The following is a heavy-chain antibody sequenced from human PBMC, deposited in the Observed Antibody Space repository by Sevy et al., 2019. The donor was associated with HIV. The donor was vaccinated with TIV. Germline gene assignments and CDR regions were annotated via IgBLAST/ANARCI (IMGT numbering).Heavy chain of an antibody. V-gene: IGHV3-7*01. CDR2: IKQDGSDV. CDR3: ARGMSDYGDLFFDY. D-gene: IGHD4-17*01. CDR1: GFTFPTYW. Sequence: GGSLRLSCAASGFTFPTYWMNWVRQAPGKGLEWLGNIKQDGSDVNYVDSVKGRFTISRDNAKNSVYLEMNNLRAEDTGIYYWARGMSDYGDLFFDYWGQGTLVTVSS. J-gene: IGHJ4*02.